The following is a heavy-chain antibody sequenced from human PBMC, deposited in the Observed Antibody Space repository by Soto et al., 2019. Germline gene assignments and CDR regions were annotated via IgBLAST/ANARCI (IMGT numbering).Heavy chain of an antibody. Sequence: GGSLRLSCAASGFRFRTRAMSWVRQAPGKGLEWVASIRPGGDSTYYADSAKGRFAVSRDNSNVTLYLQMDSRRVEDTAIYYCATHEEGAPWAGGFDSWGQGTLVTVSS. CDR2: IRPGGDST. CDR1: GFRFRTRA. V-gene: IGHV3-23*01. J-gene: IGHJ5*01. CDR3: ATHEEGAPWAGGFDS. D-gene: IGHD1-26*01.